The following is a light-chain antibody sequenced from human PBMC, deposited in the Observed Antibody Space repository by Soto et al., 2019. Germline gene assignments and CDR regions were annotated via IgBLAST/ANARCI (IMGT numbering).Light chain of an antibody. CDR2: EVS. V-gene: IGLV2-14*01. J-gene: IGLJ1*01. Sequence: QSVLAQPASVSGSPGQSITISCTGTSSDVGGYNYVSWYQQHPGKAPKLMIYEVSNRPSGVSNRFSGSKSGNTASLTISGLQAEDEADYYCSSYTSSSVFVFAAGTKFTLL. CDR1: SSDVGGYNY. CDR3: SSYTSSSVFV.